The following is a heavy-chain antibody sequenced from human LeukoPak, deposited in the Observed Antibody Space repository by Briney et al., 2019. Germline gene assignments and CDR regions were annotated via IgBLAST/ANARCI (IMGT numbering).Heavy chain of an antibody. CDR3: AKDRVGAILYFDY. J-gene: IGHJ4*02. CDR2: LSGSGGRT. Sequence: GGTLRLSCAASGFTFSNYGMSWVRQAPGKGLEWVSALSGSGGRTYYADSLKGRFTISRDNSKNTLYLEMSSLRAEDTAIYYCAKDRVGAILYFDYWGQGSLVSVSS. D-gene: IGHD1-26*01. V-gene: IGHV3-23*01. CDR1: GFTFSNYG.